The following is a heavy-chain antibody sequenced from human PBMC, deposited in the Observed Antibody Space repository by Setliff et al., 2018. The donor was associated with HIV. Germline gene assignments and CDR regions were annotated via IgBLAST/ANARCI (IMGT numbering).Heavy chain of an antibody. CDR1: GFTFDDYG. CDR2: INWNGGRT. Sequence: PGGSLRLSCAVSGFTFDDYGMSWVRQAPGKGLEWVSGINWNGGRTAYADSVKGRFTISRDKAKDSLYLQMNSLRAEDTAVYYCRIPPNGGRSFDVWGQGTMVTVSS. CDR3: RIPPNGGRSFDV. D-gene: IGHD2-8*01. J-gene: IGHJ3*01. V-gene: IGHV3-20*04.